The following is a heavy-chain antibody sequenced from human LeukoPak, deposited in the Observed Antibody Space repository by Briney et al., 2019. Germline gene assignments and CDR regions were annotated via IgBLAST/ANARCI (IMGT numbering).Heavy chain of an antibody. CDR2: INPEGSDT. Sequence: GGSLRLSCAASKFTFGSFWMNWVRLGPGKGLLWVSRINPEGSDTEYADSVKGRFTVSRDNARNTLYLEMRSLSVQDSGLYYCARVRTGYSSGLDVWGPGTWVTVSS. CDR1: KFTFGSFW. D-gene: IGHD2-15*01. CDR3: ARVRTGYSSGLDV. J-gene: IGHJ6*02. V-gene: IGHV3-74*01.